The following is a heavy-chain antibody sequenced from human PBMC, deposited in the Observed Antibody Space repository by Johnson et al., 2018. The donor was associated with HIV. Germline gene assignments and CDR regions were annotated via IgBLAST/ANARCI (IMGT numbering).Heavy chain of an antibody. V-gene: IGHV3-64*01. CDR3: ARGAVSGYVSVDAFHI. D-gene: IGHD5-12*01. J-gene: IGHJ3*02. Sequence: VQLVESGGGLVQHGGSLRLSCAASGFTFSTYAMYWVRQAPGKGLEYVSGISSNGVRTYYANSVKDRFTVSRDSSNNTLYLQMGSLTPEDTAVYYCARGAVSGYVSVDAFHIWGQGTLVTVSS. CDR2: ISSNGVRT. CDR1: GFTFSTYA.